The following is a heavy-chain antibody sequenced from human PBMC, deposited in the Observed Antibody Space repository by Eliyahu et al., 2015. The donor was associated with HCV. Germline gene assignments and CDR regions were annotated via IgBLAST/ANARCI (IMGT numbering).Heavy chain of an antibody. D-gene: IGHD4-17*01. V-gene: IGHV3-9*01. J-gene: IGHJ4*02. Sequence: EVQLVESGGDLVQPGXSLXLXCAASGXTFDDYAMHWVRQAPGKGLEWVSGISWNSGSIVYADSVKGRFTISRDNAKNSLYMQMNSLRPEDTALYYCAKGTTVTTNFDSWGQGTLVTVSS. CDR1: GXTFDDYA. CDR2: ISWNSGSI. CDR3: AKGTTVTTNFDS.